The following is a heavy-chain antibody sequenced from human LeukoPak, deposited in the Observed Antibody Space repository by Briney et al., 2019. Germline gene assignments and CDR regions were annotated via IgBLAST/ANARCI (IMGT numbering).Heavy chain of an antibody. CDR3: ARAPSYYDFWSGFSATRMDV. D-gene: IGHD3-3*01. CDR2: ISGSGGST. V-gene: IGHV3-23*01. Sequence: GGSLRLSCAASGFTFSSYAMSWVRQAPGKGLEWVSAISGSGGSTYYADSVKGRFTISRHNSTNTLYLQMNSLRAEDTAVYYCARAPSYYDFWSGFSATRMDVWGQGTTVTVSS. CDR1: GFTFSSYA. J-gene: IGHJ6*02.